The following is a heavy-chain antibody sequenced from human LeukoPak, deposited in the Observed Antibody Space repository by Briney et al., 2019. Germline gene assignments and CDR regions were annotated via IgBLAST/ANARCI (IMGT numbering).Heavy chain of an antibody. D-gene: IGHD3-22*01. CDR1: GGTFSSYA. J-gene: IGHJ4*02. CDR3: ARERNYYDSSGYYYYPY. Sequence: ASVKVSCKASGGTFSSYAISWVRQAPGQGLEWMGGIIPIFSTANYAQKFQGRVTITADESTSTAYMELSSLRSEDTAVYYCARERNYYDSSGYYYYPYWGQGTLVTVSS. V-gene: IGHV1-69*01. CDR2: IIPIFSTA.